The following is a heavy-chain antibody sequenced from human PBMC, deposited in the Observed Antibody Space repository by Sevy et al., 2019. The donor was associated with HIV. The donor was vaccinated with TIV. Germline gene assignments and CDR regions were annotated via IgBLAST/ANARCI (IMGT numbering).Heavy chain of an antibody. V-gene: IGHV4-30-2*01. D-gene: IGHD6-6*01. J-gene: IGHJ4*02. CDR3: AREYSSSSPGYFDY. CDR1: GGSISSGGYS. Sequence: SETLSLTCAVSGGSISSGGYSWSWIRQPPGKGLEWIGYIYHSGSTYYNPSLKSRVTISVDRSKNQFSLKLSSVTAADTAVYYWAREYSSSSPGYFDYWGQGTLVTVSS. CDR2: IYHSGST.